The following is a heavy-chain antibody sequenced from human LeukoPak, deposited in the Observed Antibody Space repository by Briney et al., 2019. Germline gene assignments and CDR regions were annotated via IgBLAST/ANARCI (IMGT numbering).Heavy chain of an antibody. Sequence: ASVKVSCKASGYTFTSYYMHWVRQAPGQGLEWMGIINPSGGSTSYAQKFQGRVTMTRDTSTSTVYMELSSLRSEDTAVYYCVRDAEGDAISVNYWFDPWGQGTLVTVSS. V-gene: IGHV1-46*01. CDR1: GYTFTSYY. J-gene: IGHJ5*02. D-gene: IGHD2-8*01. CDR2: INPSGGST. CDR3: VRDAEGDAISVNYWFDP.